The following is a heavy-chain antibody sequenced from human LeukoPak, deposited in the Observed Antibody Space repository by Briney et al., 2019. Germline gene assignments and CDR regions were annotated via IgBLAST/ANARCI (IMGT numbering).Heavy chain of an antibody. V-gene: IGHV5-10-1*01. J-gene: IGHJ3*02. CDR2: IDPSDSYT. CDR1: GYSFTSYW. Sequence: GESLRISCKGSGYSFTSYWISWVRRMPGKGLEWMGRIDPSDSYTNYSPSFQGHVTISADKSISTAYLQWSSLKASDTAMYYCARHVSDILTGHAFDIWGQGTMVTVSS. CDR3: ARHVSDILTGHAFDI. D-gene: IGHD3-9*01.